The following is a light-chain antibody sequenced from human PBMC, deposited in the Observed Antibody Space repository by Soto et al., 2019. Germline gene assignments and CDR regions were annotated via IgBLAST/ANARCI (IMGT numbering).Light chain of an antibody. Sequence: QSALTQPASVSESPGQSITISCTGTSSDVGASDFVSWYQQHPGKAAELIIYEISNRPSGVSSRFSGSKSGNTASLTISGLQAEDESDYYCSSYTTSHTLVFGGGTKLTVL. V-gene: IGLV2-14*01. CDR3: SSYTTSHTLV. CDR2: EIS. J-gene: IGLJ2*01. CDR1: SSDVGASDF.